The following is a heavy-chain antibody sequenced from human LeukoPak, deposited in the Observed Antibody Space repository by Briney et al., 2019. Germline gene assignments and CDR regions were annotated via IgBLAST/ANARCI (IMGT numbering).Heavy chain of an antibody. CDR1: GFTFGGSG. V-gene: IGHV3-30*02. J-gene: IGHJ4*02. Sequence: QAGGSLRLSCAASGFTFGGSGMHWVRQAPGKGLEWVAFIRYDGSDKHYADSVKGRFTISRDNSKNTLYLQMNSLRAEDTAVYYCAKVPYYYDSTPQYYFDYWGQGTLVTVSS. CDR3: AKVPYYYDSTPQYYFDY. CDR2: IRYDGSDK. D-gene: IGHD3-22*01.